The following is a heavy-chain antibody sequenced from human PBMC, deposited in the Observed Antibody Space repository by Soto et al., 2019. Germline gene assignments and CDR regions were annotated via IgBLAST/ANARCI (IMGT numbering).Heavy chain of an antibody. Sequence: QVQLQESGPGLVKSSETLSLTCTVSGGSISSYYWSWIRQPPGKGLEYIGYIHHSGRTSYTPFLRSRVTISVDTSKNHFSLKLNSVNAADTAVYYCARNDPLTTVTTSPGNFDYSGQGTLVTVSS. V-gene: IGHV4-59*08. J-gene: IGHJ4*02. CDR3: ARNDPLTTVTTSPGNFDY. CDR2: IHHSGRT. CDR1: GGSISSYY. D-gene: IGHD4-17*01.